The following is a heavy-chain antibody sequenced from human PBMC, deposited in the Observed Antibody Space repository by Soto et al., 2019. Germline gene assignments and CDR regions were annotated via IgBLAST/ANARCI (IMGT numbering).Heavy chain of an antibody. CDR2: IYYSGST. J-gene: IGHJ3*02. Sequence: PSETLSLTCTVSGGSIGSSSYYWGWIRQPPGKGLEWIGSIYYSGSTYYNPSLKSRVTISVDTSKNQFSLKLSSVTAADTAVYYCARRKRYYYDSSGYYYENAFDIWGQGTMVTVSS. CDR3: ARRKRYYYDSSGYYYENAFDI. V-gene: IGHV4-39*01. D-gene: IGHD3-22*01. CDR1: GGSIGSSSYY.